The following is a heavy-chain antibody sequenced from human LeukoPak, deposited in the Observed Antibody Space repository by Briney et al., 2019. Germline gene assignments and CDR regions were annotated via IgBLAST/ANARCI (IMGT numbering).Heavy chain of an antibody. CDR2: IYYSGST. J-gene: IGHJ4*02. CDR1: GGSISNNY. V-gene: IGHV4-59*08. CDR3: ARHGVGGYNYASLFDY. D-gene: IGHD5-18*01. Sequence: PSETLSLTCTVSGGSISNNYWSWIRQPPERGLEWIGYIYYSGSTNYNPSLKSRVTISVDTSKNQFSLKLSSVTAADSAVYFCARHGVGGYNYASLFDYWGRGTLVTVSS.